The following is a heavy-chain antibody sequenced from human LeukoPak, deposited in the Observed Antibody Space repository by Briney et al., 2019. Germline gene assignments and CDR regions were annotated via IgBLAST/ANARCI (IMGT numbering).Heavy chain of an antibody. CDR1: GFTFSSYD. CDR3: ARGMRRYCSGGSCYSHARRGYGMDV. CDR2: IGTAGDT. Sequence: GGSLRLSCAASGFTFSSYDMHWVRQATGKGLEWVSAIGTAGDTYHPGSVKGRFTISRENAKNSLYLQMNSLRAGDTAVYYCARGMRRYCSGGSCYSHARRGYGMDVWGQGTTVTVSS. J-gene: IGHJ6*02. D-gene: IGHD2-15*01. V-gene: IGHV3-13*01.